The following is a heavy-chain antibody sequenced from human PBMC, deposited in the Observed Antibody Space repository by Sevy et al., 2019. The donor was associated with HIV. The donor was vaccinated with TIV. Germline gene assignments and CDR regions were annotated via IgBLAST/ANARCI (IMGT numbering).Heavy chain of an antibody. V-gene: IGHV1-69*13. CDR2: IIPIFGTT. CDR1: GGTFSNYA. J-gene: IGHJ4*02. Sequence: ASVKVSCKASGGTFSNYALSWVRQAPGQGLEWMGGIIPIFGTTNLAQTFQGRATITADESRSTAYMELSSLRSADTAVYYCARTPLLTIPGTADVYFDNWGQGTLVTVSS. CDR3: ARTPLLTIPGTADVYFDN. D-gene: IGHD6-13*01.